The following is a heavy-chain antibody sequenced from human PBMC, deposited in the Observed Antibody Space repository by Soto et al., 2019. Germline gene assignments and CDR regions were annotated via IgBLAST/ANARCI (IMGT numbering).Heavy chain of an antibody. CDR3: AKERLGRGIDY. CDR2: VNNGGGGT. CDR1: GFTFSNYA. J-gene: IGHJ4*02. V-gene: IGHV3-23*01. Sequence: PGGSLRLSCAASGFTFSNYAMTWVRQAPGKGPEWISTVNNGGGGTYYADSVKGRFTISRDNSKNTLYLQVSSLRAEDTAVYYCAKERLGRGIDYWGQGILGTVS. D-gene: IGHD3-10*01.